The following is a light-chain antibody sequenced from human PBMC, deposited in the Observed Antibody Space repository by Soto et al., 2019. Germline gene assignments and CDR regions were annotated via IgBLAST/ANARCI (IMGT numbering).Light chain of an antibody. J-gene: IGKJ1*01. V-gene: IGKV1-6*01. CDR3: LQDYNYPRT. Sequence: AIKMNKSPSSLSATVGDRVTITCRASQGIRNDLGWYQQKPGKAPKLLIYAASSLQSGVPSRFSGSGSGTDFTLTISSLQPEDFATYYCLQDYNYPRTFGQGTKVDIK. CDR1: QGIRND. CDR2: AAS.